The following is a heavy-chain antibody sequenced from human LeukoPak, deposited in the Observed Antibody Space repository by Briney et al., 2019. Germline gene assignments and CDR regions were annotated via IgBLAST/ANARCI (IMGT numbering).Heavy chain of an antibody. Sequence: PRGSLRLSCAASGFTFSSYAMSWVRQIPGKGLEWVSGINGNGGSTNYADSVKGRFTISRDNSKNSLYLQMSSLTAADTAVYYCAKDRSIGTYYTFDHWGQGTLVTVSS. V-gene: IGHV3-23*01. J-gene: IGHJ4*02. CDR2: INGNGGST. CDR1: GFTFSSYA. CDR3: AKDRSIGTYYTFDH. D-gene: IGHD1-26*01.